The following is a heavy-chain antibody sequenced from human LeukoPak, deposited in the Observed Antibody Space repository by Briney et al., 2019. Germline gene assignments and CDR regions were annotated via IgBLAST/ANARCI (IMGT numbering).Heavy chain of an antibody. V-gene: IGHV3-23*01. CDR3: AKDSSPIMITFGGVIVY. CDR1: GFTFSSYA. D-gene: IGHD3-16*02. Sequence: GGSLRLSCAASGFTFSSYAMSWVRQAPGKGLEWVSAISGSGGSTYYADSVKGRFTISRDNSKNTLYLQMNSLRAEDTAVYYCAKDSSPIMITFGGVIVYWGQGTLVTVSS. J-gene: IGHJ4*02. CDR2: ISGSGGST.